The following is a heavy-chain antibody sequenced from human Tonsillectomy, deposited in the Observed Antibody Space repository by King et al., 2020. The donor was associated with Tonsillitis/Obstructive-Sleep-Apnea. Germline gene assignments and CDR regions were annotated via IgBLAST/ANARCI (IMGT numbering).Heavy chain of an antibody. V-gene: IGHV4-59*01. CDR3: ARAHSGVRVAYYCDY. CDR1: GGSISSYY. D-gene: IGHD2-8*02. J-gene: IGHJ4*02. Sequence: VQLQESGPGLVKPSETLSLTCTVSGGSISSYYWSWIRQPPGKGLEWIGYIYYSGSTNYNPSLKSRVTISVETSNNQFSLKLSFVTAADTAVYCCARAHSGVRVAYYCDYWGQGTLVTVSS. CDR2: IYYSGST.